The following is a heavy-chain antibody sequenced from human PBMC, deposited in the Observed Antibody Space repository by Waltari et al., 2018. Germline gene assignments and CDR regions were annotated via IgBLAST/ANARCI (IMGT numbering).Heavy chain of an antibody. CDR1: GGSISSSSYY. CDR2: IYYSGST. Sequence: QLQLQESGPGLVKPSETPSLTCTVSGGSISSSSYYWGWIRQPPGKGLEWIGSIYYSGSTYYNPSLKSRVTISVDTSKNQFSLKLSSVTAADTVVYYCASCKDYDILTIQKMPVCYFDYWGQGTLVTVSS. D-gene: IGHD3-9*01. CDR3: ASCKDYDILTIQKMPVCYFDY. V-gene: IGHV4-39*01. J-gene: IGHJ4*02.